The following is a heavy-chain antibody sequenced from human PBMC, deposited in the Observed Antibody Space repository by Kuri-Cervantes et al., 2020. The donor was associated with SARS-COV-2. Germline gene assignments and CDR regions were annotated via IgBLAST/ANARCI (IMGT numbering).Heavy chain of an antibody. Sequence: GSLRLSCTVSGSSVSSGSYYWSWIRQPPGKGLEWIGYIYYNGSTNYNPSLKSRVTISVDTSKNQFSLKLSSVTAADTAMYYCARHDYGDPLTYYYGMDGWGQGTTVTVSS. V-gene: IGHV4-61*01. CDR3: ARHDYGDPLTYYYGMDG. J-gene: IGHJ6*02. CDR2: IYYNGST. D-gene: IGHD4-17*01. CDR1: GSSVSSGSYY.